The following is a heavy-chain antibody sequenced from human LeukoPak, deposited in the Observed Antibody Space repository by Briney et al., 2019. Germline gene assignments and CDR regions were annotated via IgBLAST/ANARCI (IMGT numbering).Heavy chain of an antibody. J-gene: IGHJ3*02. CDR2: INHSGST. V-gene: IGHV4-34*01. D-gene: IGHD5-12*01. CDR3: ARGNIVATIGRAFDI. CDR1: GGSFSCYY. Sequence: SETLSLTFAVYGGSFSCYYWSWIRQPPGKGLGWIGEINHSGSTNYNPALKSRVTISVDTSKNQFSLKLSSVTAADTAVYYCARGNIVATIGRAFDIWGQGTMVTVSS.